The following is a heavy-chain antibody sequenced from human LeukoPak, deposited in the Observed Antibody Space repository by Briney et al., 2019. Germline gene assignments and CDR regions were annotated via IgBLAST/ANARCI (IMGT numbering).Heavy chain of an antibody. CDR2: ISSSSSTI. Sequence: GGSLRLSCAASGFTFSSYSMNWVRQAPGKGLEWVSYISSSSSTIYYADSVKGRFTISRDNAKNSLYLQMNSLRAEDTAVYYCAVYYYDSSGYLDYWGQGTLVTVSS. CDR3: AVYYYDSSGYLDY. D-gene: IGHD3-22*01. J-gene: IGHJ4*02. CDR1: GFTFSSYS. V-gene: IGHV3-48*01.